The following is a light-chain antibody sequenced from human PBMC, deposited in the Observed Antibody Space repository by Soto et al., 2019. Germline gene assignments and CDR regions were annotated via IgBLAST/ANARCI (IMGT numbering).Light chain of an antibody. CDR3: TSFTPKSTLI. CDR1: MRDIGAYNL. Sequence: QSVLTQPASVSGSPGQSITISCAGTMRDIGAYNLVSWYQQHPGKAPRLIFYEVRNRPSGIPLRFSDSKSGNTASLAIARLPDEDEAHYYCTSFTPKSTLILGGGTKLTVL. CDR2: EVR. V-gene: IGLV2-14*03. J-gene: IGLJ2*01.